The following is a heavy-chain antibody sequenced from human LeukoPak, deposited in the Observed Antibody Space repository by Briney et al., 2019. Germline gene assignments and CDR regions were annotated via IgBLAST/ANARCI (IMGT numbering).Heavy chain of an antibody. CDR1: GFTFSRNG. Sequence: GGSLRLSCAASGFTFSRNGMTWVRQAPGKGLEWVSAISGGGGSTYYADSVKGRFTISRDNSKNTLYLQMNSLRAEDTAVYYCAKEYYYDSSGYYHDWYFDLWGRGTLVTVSS. CDR3: AKEYYYDSSGYYHDWYFDL. D-gene: IGHD3-22*01. V-gene: IGHV3-23*01. CDR2: ISGGGGST. J-gene: IGHJ2*01.